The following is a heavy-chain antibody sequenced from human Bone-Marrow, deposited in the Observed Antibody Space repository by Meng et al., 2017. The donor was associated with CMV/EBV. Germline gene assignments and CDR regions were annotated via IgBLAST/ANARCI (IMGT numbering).Heavy chain of an antibody. CDR2: IYYSGST. D-gene: IGHD6-19*01. CDR3: ARVRSSGWHFDY. Sequence: SETLSLTCTVSGGSISSYYWSWIRQPPGKGLEWIGYIYYSGSTNYNPSLKSRVTISVDTSKNQFSLKLSSVTAADTAVYYCARVRSSGWHFDYWGQGTLVTVDS. CDR1: GGSISSYY. V-gene: IGHV4-59*01. J-gene: IGHJ4*02.